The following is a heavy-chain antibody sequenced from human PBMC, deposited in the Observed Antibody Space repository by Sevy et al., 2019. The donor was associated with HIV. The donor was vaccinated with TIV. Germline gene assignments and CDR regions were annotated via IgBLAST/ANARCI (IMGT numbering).Heavy chain of an antibody. V-gene: IGHV3-30*03. D-gene: IGHD6-19*01. CDR3: ARDAGSSIGWYPGY. J-gene: IGHJ4*02. CDR1: GFTFGAHG. Sequence: GGSLRLSCAASGFTFGAHGMHWVRQAPGKGLEWVAVISYDGNTKYYGDSVKGRFTISRDNSKNALYLQVNSLRPEDTAVYHCARDAGSSIGWYPGYWGQGTLVTVSS. CDR2: ISYDGNTK.